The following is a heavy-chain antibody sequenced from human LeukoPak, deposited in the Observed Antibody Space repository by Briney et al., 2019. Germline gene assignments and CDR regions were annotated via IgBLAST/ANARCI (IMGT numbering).Heavy chain of an antibody. CDR3: ARDLERDEDY. J-gene: IGHJ4*02. CDR2: ISSSSTTI. D-gene: IGHD1-1*01. CDR1: GFTFSSYS. Sequence: GGSLRLSCAASGFTFSSYSMNWVRQAPGKGLEWVSYISSSSTTIYYADSVKGRFTISRDNAQNSLYLQMNSLRAEDTAVYYCARDLERDEDYWGQGTLVTLSS. V-gene: IGHV3-48*01.